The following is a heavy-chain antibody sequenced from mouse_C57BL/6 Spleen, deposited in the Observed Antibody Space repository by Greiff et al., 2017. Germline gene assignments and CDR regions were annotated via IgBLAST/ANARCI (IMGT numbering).Heavy chain of an antibody. V-gene: IGHV1-62-2*01. CDR1: GYTFTEYT. Sequence: QVQLQQSGAELVKPGASVKLSCKASGYTFTEYTIYWVKQKSGQGLEWMGWFCRGSGSIKYNEKVKDKVTLTADKSSSTVYMDISSLTSEDSAVYFCARHEDNGYYFDYWGQGTTLTVSS. CDR2: FCRGSGSI. D-gene: IGHD2-2*01. CDR3: ARHEDNGYYFDY. J-gene: IGHJ2*01.